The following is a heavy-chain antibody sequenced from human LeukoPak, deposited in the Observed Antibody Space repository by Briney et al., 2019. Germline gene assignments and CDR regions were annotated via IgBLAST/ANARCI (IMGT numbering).Heavy chain of an antibody. V-gene: IGHV3-7*04. D-gene: IGHD3-3*01. CDR3: ARVYYDFWSGYYSLDY. CDR1: GFTFSSYW. Sequence: PGGSLRLSCAASGFTFSSYWMSWVRQAPGKGLEWVANIKQDGSEEYYVDSVKGRFTISRDNAKNSLYLQMNSLRAEDTAVYYCARVYYDFWSGYYSLDYWGQGTLVTVSS. J-gene: IGHJ4*02. CDR2: IKQDGSEE.